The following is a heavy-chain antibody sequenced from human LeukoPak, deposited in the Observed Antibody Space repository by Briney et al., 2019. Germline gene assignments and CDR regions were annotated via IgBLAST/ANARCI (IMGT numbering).Heavy chain of an antibody. CDR3: ARGERAYGSGSTNDY. Sequence: GASVKVSCKASGGTFSSYAISWVRQAPGQGLEWMGWISAYNGNTNYAQKLQGRVTITTDTSTSTAYMELRSLRSDDTAVYYCARGERAYGSGSTNDYWGQGTLVTVSS. CDR1: GGTFSSYA. CDR2: ISAYNGNT. J-gene: IGHJ4*02. D-gene: IGHD3-10*01. V-gene: IGHV1-18*01.